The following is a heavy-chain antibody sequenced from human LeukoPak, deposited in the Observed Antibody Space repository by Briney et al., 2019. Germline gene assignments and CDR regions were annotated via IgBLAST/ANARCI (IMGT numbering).Heavy chain of an antibody. CDR2: IGTAGDT. Sequence: GGSLRLSCAASGFTFSSYDMHWVRQATGKGLEWVSAIGTAGDTYYPGSVKGRFTISRENAKNSLYLQMNSLRAGDTAVYYCARAQGYYHILTGYYSAYYFDYWGQGTLVTVSS. J-gene: IGHJ4*02. CDR1: GFTFSSYD. D-gene: IGHD3-9*01. CDR3: ARAQGYYHILTGYYSAYYFDY. V-gene: IGHV3-13*01.